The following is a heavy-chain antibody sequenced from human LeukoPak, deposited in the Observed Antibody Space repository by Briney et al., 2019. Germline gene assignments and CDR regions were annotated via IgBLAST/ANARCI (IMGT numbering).Heavy chain of an antibody. CDR3: ARGGELDTIFGVVITLYYYYYYMDV. CDR2: INTNTGNP. J-gene: IGHJ6*03. Sequence: GASVKVSCKASGYTFTSYAMNWVRQAPGQGLEWMGWINTNTGNPTYAQGFTGGFVFSLDTSVGTAYLQISSLKAEDTAVYYCARGGELDTIFGVVITLYYYYYYMDVWGKGTTVTVSS. D-gene: IGHD3-3*01. CDR1: GYTFTSYA. V-gene: IGHV7-4-1*02.